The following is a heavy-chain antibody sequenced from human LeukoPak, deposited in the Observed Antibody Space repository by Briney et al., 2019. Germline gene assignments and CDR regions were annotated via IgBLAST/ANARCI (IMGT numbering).Heavy chain of an antibody. CDR3: AREDQLLYGATYYYYGMDV. J-gene: IGHJ6*02. V-gene: IGHV3-23*01. CDR2: ISGSGGST. Sequence: PGGSLRLSCAASGFTFSSYVMSWVRQAPGKGLEWVSAISGSGGSTYSADSVQGRFTISRDNSKNTLYLQMNSLRAEDTAVYYCAREDQLLYGATYYYYGMDVWGQGTTVTVSS. CDR1: GFTFSSYV. D-gene: IGHD2-2*02.